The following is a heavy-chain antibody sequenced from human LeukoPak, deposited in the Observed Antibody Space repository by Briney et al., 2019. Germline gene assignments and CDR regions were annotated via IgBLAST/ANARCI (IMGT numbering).Heavy chain of an antibody. V-gene: IGHV4-39*02. Sequence: SETLSLTCTVSGGSISSSSYYWGWIRQPPGKGLEWIGSIYYSVSTYYNPSLKSRVTISVDTSKNQFSLKLSSVTAADTAVYYCARETSTGITGTTDAFDIWGQGTMVTVSS. CDR2: IYYSVST. CDR1: GGSISSSSYY. D-gene: IGHD1-20*01. J-gene: IGHJ3*02. CDR3: ARETSTGITGTTDAFDI.